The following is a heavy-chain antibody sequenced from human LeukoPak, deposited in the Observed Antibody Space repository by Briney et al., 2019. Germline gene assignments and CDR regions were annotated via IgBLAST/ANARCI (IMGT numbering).Heavy chain of an antibody. D-gene: IGHD2-2*02. V-gene: IGHV4-4*07. CDR2: TYTSGST. J-gene: IGHJ2*01. Sequence: SETLSLTCTVFGGSISSYYWSWIRQPAGKGLEWIGRTYTSGSTNYSPSLKSRVTMSVDTSKNQFSLRLSSVTVADTAVYYCARSLVVPAVIRYWYFDLWGRGTLVTVST. CDR1: GGSISSYY. CDR3: ARSLVVPAVIRYWYFDL.